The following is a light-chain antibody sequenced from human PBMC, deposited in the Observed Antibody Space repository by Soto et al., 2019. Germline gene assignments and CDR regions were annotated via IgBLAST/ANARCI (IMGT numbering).Light chain of an antibody. J-gene: IGKJ4*01. CDR1: QSVSSY. Sequence: EIVLTQSPATLSLSPGERATLSCRASQSVSSYLAWYQRKPGQAPRLLIYDASNRATGIPARFSGSGSGTDFTLTISSLEPEDFAVYYFLHLYNWPLTFGGGTKVEIK. CDR3: LHLYNWPLT. V-gene: IGKV3-11*01. CDR2: DAS.